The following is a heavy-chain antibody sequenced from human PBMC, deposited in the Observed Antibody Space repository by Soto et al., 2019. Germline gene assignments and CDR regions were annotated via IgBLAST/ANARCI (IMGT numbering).Heavy chain of an antibody. V-gene: IGHV4-31*03. CDR1: GGSISSGDYY. Sequence: PSETLSLTCTVSGGSISSGDYYWSWIRQHPGKGLEWIGYIYYSGSTYYNPSLKSRVTISVDTSKNQFSLKLSSVTAADTAVYYCARWWSGSRKGFDPWGQGTRVTVSS. CDR2: IYYSGST. CDR3: ARWWSGSRKGFDP. J-gene: IGHJ5*02. D-gene: IGHD3-3*01.